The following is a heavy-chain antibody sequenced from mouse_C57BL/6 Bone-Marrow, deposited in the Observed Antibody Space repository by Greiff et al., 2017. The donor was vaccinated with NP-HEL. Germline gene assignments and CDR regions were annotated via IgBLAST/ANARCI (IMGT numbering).Heavy chain of an antibody. J-gene: IGHJ1*03. Sequence: EVHLVESGGGLVQPGGSLKLSCAASGFTFSDYYMYWVRQTPEKRLEWVAYISNGGGSTYYPDTVKGRFTISRDNAKNTLYLQMSRLKSEDTAMYYCARHTTVVADWYFDVWGTGTTVTVSS. D-gene: IGHD1-1*01. CDR2: ISNGGGST. CDR3: ARHTTVVADWYFDV. CDR1: GFTFSDYY. V-gene: IGHV5-12*01.